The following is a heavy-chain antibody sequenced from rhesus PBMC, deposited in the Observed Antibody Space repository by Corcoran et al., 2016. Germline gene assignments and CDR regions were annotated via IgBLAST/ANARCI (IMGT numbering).Heavy chain of an antibody. CDR1: GYTFTDYY. CDR3: ARGGSWGDFRFDV. CDR2: INPYNGNT. J-gene: IGHJ5-1*01. D-gene: IGHD3-34*01. V-gene: IGHV1S2*01. Sequence: QVQLVQSGAEVKKPGSSVKVSCKASGYTFTDYYMHWVRQAPRQGLEWMGGINPYNGNTKYAQKFQGRVTMTRDTSTSTAYMELSSLRSEDTAVYYCARGGSWGDFRFDVWGAGVLVTVSS.